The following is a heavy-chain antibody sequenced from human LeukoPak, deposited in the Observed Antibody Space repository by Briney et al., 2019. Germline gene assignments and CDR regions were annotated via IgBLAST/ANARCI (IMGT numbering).Heavy chain of an antibody. CDR2: ISYDGSNK. D-gene: IGHD3-10*01. J-gene: IGHJ4*02. CDR1: GFTFSSYA. Sequence: GRSLRLSCAASGFTFSSYAMHWVRQAPGKGLEWVAVISYDGSNKYYADSVKGRFTISRDNSKNTLYLQMNSLRAEDTAVYYCAKVGDLITMVRGNYFDYWGQGTLVTVSS. CDR3: AKVGDLITMVRGNYFDY. V-gene: IGHV3-30*07.